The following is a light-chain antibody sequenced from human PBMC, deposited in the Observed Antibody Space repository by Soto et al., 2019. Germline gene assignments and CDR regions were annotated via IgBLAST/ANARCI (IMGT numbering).Light chain of an antibody. V-gene: IGKV3-11*01. J-gene: IGKJ5*01. Sequence: EIVLTQSPVTMSLSPGERATLSCRASQSVSNHLAWYQQKPGQAPRLLIYAASNRATGIPARFSGSGSGTDFILTISSLEPEDSAVYYCQQRSDWPITFGQGTRLEIK. CDR2: AAS. CDR1: QSVSNH. CDR3: QQRSDWPIT.